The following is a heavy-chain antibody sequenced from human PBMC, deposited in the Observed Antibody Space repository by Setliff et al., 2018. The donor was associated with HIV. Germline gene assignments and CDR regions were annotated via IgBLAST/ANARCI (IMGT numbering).Heavy chain of an antibody. V-gene: IGHV1-69*13. J-gene: IGHJ4*02. CDR3: ARDRVIGSGWSQ. CDR2: ILPIFGTA. CDR1: GGTFSSYA. Sequence: SVKVSCKASGGTFSSYAISWVRQAPGQGLEWKGGILPIFGTANYAHKFQGSVTITADESTSTAYMELSSLRSEDTAVYYCARDRVIGSGWSQWGQGTLVTVAS. D-gene: IGHD6-19*01.